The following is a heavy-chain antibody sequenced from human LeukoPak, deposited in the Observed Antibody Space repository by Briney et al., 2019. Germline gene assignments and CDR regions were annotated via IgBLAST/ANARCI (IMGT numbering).Heavy chain of an antibody. CDR1: GGSISIYY. Sequence: SETLSLTCTVSGGSISIYYWSWIRQPPGKGLEWIGYIYYSGSTNYNPSLKSRVTISVDTSKNQFSLKLSSVTAADTAVYYCARHRPPTKYDSSGYYTLFDYWGQGTLVTVSS. CDR2: IYYSGST. J-gene: IGHJ4*02. V-gene: IGHV4-59*08. CDR3: ARHRPPTKYDSSGYYTLFDY. D-gene: IGHD3-22*01.